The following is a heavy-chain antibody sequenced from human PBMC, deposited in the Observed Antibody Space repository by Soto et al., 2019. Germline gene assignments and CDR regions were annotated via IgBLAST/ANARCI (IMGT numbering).Heavy chain of an antibody. D-gene: IGHD3-3*01. J-gene: IGHJ3*01. CDR3: GRLYPFYDFSTGSQMFAFDV. Sequence: SSETLSLTCTVSGDSISSSYWSWIRQSPGKGLEWIGYIYYSGSTNYNPSLKSRVTISINTSKKQFSLKLTSVTAADTAVFYCGRLYPFYDFSTGSQMFAFDVWGQGTVVTVSS. CDR1: GDSISSSY. CDR2: IYYSGST. V-gene: IGHV4-59*01.